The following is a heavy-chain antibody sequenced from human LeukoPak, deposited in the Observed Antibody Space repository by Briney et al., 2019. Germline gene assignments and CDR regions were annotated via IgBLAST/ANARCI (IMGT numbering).Heavy chain of an antibody. CDR3: ARGTMVRGVIDFDP. CDR1: GGSSIGCY. Sequence: PSETLSLTSALYGGSSIGCYWSWIPQPPGKGLEWIGEINRSGSTNNNPSLKSRVTISVDTSKNQYSLKLSSVTAADTAVYYCARGTMVRGVIDFDPWGQGTLVTVSS. D-gene: IGHD3-10*01. J-gene: IGHJ5*02. V-gene: IGHV4-34*01. CDR2: INRSGST.